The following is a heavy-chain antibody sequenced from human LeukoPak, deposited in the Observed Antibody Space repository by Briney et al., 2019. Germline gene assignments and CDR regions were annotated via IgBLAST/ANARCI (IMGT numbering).Heavy chain of an antibody. CDR2: IKQDGSEK. J-gene: IGHJ4*02. CDR1: GFTFSSYW. V-gene: IGHV3-7*01. Sequence: GGSLRLSCAASGFTFSSYWMSWVRQAPGKGLEWVANIKQDGSEKYYVDSLKGRFTISRDNAKNSLYLQMNSLTAEDTAIYYCARSLRVAVAASYWGQGTLVTVSS. CDR3: ARSLRVAVAASY. D-gene: IGHD6-19*01.